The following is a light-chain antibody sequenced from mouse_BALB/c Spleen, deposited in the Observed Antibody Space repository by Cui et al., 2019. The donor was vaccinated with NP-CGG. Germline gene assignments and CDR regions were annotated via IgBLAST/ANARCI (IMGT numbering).Light chain of an antibody. J-gene: IGLJ1*01. Sequence: QAFVTQESALTTSPGETVTLTCRSSTGAVTTSNYANWVQEKPDHFFTGLIGGTNNRVPGVPARFSGSLIGDTAALTITGAQTEDETIYFCALWYSNHWVFGGGTKLTVL. V-gene: IGLV1*01. CDR2: GTN. CDR3: ALWYSNHWV. CDR1: TGAVTTSNY.